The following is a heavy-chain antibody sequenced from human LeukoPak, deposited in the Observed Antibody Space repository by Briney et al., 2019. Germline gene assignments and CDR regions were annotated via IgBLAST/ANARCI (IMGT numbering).Heavy chain of an antibody. Sequence: GRSLRLSRAASGFTFSRYGIHWVRQAPAKGLEWVAVISYDGSNKYYADSVKGGFTISRDNSKHRLHLQMNSLRAEDTAVYYCAKLGVGYCSSTSCYADYYYGMDVWGQGTTVTVAS. CDR2: ISYDGSNK. CDR1: GFTFSRYG. D-gene: IGHD2-2*01. CDR3: AKLGVGYCSSTSCYADYYYGMDV. J-gene: IGHJ6*02. V-gene: IGHV3-30*18.